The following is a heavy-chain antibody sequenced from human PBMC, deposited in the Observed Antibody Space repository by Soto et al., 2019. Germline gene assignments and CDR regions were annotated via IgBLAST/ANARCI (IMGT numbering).Heavy chain of an antibody. CDR3: ARGTLLGSDY. V-gene: IGHV4-31*03. CDR1: GGSVNIGTYY. Sequence: SETLSLTCTVPGGSVNIGTYYWSWNRRHPGKGLEWIGYIYYSGSTYYNPSLKSRVTISVDTSKNQFSLKLSSVTAADTAVYYGARGTLLGSDYWGQGTLVTVSS. CDR2: IYYSGST. J-gene: IGHJ4*02. D-gene: IGHD2-15*01.